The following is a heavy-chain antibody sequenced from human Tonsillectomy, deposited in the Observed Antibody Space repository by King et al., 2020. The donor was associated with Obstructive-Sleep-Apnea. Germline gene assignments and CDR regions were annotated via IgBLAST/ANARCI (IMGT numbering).Heavy chain of an antibody. Sequence: VQLVESGGSLVQPGGPLRLSCAASGFDFSAYSMNWVRQAPGKGLEWVSYISSTVTIYYADSVKGRFTISRDNAKNSLYLQMNSLRAEDTAVYYCASGPRWLRSFDFWGQGSLVTVSS. CDR2: ISSTVTI. J-gene: IGHJ4*02. V-gene: IGHV3-48*04. CDR3: ASGPRWLRSFDF. CDR1: GFDFSAYS. D-gene: IGHD5-24*01.